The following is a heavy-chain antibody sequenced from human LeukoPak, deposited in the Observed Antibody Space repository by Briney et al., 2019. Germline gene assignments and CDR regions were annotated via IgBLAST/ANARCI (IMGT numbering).Heavy chain of an antibody. D-gene: IGHD7-27*01. CDR2: IIPIFGTA. CDR1: GGTFSSYA. CDR3: AVTGLYNYYYYYYMDV. Sequence: SVKVSCKASGGTFSSYAISWVRQAPGQGLEWMGRIIPIFGTANYAQTFKGRATITTDESTSTAYMELSSLRSEDTAVYYCAVTGLYNYYYYYYMDVWGKGTTVTVSS. J-gene: IGHJ6*03. V-gene: IGHV1-69*05.